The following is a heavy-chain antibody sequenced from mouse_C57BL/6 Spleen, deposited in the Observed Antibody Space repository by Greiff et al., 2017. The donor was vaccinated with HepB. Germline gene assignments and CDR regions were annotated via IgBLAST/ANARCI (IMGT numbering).Heavy chain of an antibody. Sequence: VQLQQPGAELVKPGASVKLSCKASGYTFTSYWMHWVKQRPGQGLEWIGMIHPNSGSTNYNEKFKSKATLTVDTSSSTAYMQLSSLTSEDSAVYYCATLDYSDRYAMDDWGQGTSVTVSS. V-gene: IGHV1-64*01. J-gene: IGHJ4*01. CDR2: IHPNSGST. CDR1: GYTFTSYW. CDR3: ATLDYSDRYAMDD. D-gene: IGHD2-13*01.